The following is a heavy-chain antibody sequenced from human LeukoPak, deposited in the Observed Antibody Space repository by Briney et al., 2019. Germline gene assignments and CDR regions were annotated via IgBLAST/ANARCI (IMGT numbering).Heavy chain of an antibody. Sequence: ASVKVSCKASGYTFTSYGISWVRQAPGQGLEWMGWISAYNANTNYAQKLQGRVTMTTDTSTSTAYMELRSLRSDDTAVYYCARVVRNSSGYYRIPYNWFDPWGQGTLVTVSS. CDR2: ISAYNANT. CDR3: ARVVRNSSGYYRIPYNWFDP. J-gene: IGHJ5*02. V-gene: IGHV1-18*01. D-gene: IGHD3-22*01. CDR1: GYTFTSYG.